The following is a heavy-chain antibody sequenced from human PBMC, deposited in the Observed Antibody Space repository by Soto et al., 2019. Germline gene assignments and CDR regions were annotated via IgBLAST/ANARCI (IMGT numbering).Heavy chain of an antibody. J-gene: IGHJ4*02. Sequence: PSETLSLTCTVSGFSITSGYYRVCIRQPPGKGLEWIGSISHTGSTYYNSSLKSRVTISVDTSKSQFSLRLRSVTAADTAVYYCARDCSSTNCYIPDYWGQGALVTVSS. CDR2: ISHTGST. D-gene: IGHD2-2*02. CDR1: GFSITSGYY. V-gene: IGHV4-38-2*02. CDR3: ARDCSSTNCYIPDY.